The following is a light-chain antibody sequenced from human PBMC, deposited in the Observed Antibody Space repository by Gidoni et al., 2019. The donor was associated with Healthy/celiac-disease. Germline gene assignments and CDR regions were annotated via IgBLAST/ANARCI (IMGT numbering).Light chain of an antibody. Sequence: IVLTQSPGTLSLSPGERATLSCRASQSVSSSYLAWYQQKPGQAPRLLIYGASSRATGIPDRFSGSGSGTDFTLTISRLEPEDVAVYYCQQYGSSPRTFXXXTKVEIK. CDR3: QQYGSSPRT. J-gene: IGKJ1*01. CDR2: GAS. CDR1: QSVSSSY. V-gene: IGKV3-20*01.